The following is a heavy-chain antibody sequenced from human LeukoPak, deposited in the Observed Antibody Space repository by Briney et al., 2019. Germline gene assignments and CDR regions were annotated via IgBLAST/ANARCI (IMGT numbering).Heavy chain of an antibody. Sequence: ASVKVSCYASGYTFTGYYMHWVRQAPGQGLEWMGWMNPDSSNTGYAQKFQGRVTMTRNTSISTAYMELSSLRSEDTAVYYCARGPQKAYDIVSGSYRYHFDYWGQGTLVTVSS. J-gene: IGHJ4*02. V-gene: IGHV1-8*02. CDR1: GYTFTGYY. CDR2: MNPDSSNT. D-gene: IGHD3-16*02. CDR3: ARGPQKAYDIVSGSYRYHFDY.